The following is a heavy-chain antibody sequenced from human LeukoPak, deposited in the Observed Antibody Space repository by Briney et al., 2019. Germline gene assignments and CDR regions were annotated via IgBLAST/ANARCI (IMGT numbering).Heavy chain of an antibody. CDR3: ARQSGYYDSSGYPDY. D-gene: IGHD3-22*01. Sequence: ASVKVSCKASGGTFSSYAISWVRQAPGQGLEWMGGIIPIFGTANYAQKFQGRVTITTDESTSTAYMELSSLRSEDTAVYYCARQSGYYDSSGYPDYWGQGTLVTVSS. J-gene: IGHJ4*02. CDR2: IIPIFGTA. CDR1: GGTFSSYA. V-gene: IGHV1-69*05.